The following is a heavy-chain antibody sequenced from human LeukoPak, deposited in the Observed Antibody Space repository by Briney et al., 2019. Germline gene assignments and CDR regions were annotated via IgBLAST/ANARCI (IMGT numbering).Heavy chain of an antibody. Sequence: GGSLRLSCAASGFTFSSYAMSWVRQAPGKGLEWVSAISGSGGSTYYADSVKGRFTISRDNSKNTLYLQMNSLRAEDTAVYYCASGRRYDILTGWDYYFDLWGRGTLVTVSS. CDR2: ISGSGGST. CDR3: ASGRRYDILTGWDYYFDL. CDR1: GFTFSSYA. D-gene: IGHD3-9*01. V-gene: IGHV3-23*01. J-gene: IGHJ2*01.